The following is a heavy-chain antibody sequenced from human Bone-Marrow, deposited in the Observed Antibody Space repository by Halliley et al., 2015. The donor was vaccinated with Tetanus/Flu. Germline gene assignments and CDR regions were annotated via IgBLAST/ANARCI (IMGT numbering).Heavy chain of an antibody. CDR1: GFTFSSYA. CDR2: ISYDGSNK. Sequence: LSLTCAASGFTFSSYAMHWVRQAPGKGLEWVAVISYDGSNKYYADSVKGRFTISRDNSKNTLYLQMNSLRAEDTAVYYCARMGADDAFDIWGQGTMVTVSS. V-gene: IGHV3-30-3*01. CDR3: ARMGADDAFDI. J-gene: IGHJ3*02.